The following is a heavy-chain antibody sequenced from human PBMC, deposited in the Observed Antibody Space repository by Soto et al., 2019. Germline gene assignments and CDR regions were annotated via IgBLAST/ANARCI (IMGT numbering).Heavy chain of an antibody. D-gene: IGHD6-13*01. CDR2: IGTAGDS. CDR3: ARRIAAGGGVVAFDI. J-gene: IGHJ3*02. CDR1: GFTFKNYD. Sequence: EVRLVESGGGLVQWGGSLRLSCAASGFTFKNYDMHWVRQPTGKNLEWVSAIGTAGDSYYSDSVKDRFTISRENAKNSLFLQMNGLRVGDTAVYYCARRIAAGGGVVAFDIWGQGTMVIVSS. V-gene: IGHV3-13*01.